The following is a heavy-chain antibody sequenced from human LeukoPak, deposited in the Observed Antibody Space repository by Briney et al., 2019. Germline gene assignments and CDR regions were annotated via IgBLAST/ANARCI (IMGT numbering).Heavy chain of an antibody. D-gene: IGHD2-2*01. CDR3: GKVTRGTSCYDAVDI. Sequence: GGSLRLSCAASGFTFSTYAMSWVRQAPGKGLEWVSVIGGSGDTTYYAGSEKGRFTISRDNSKNTLYLQMNSLRAEDTAVYYCGKVTRGTSCYDAVDIWGQGTMVTVSS. J-gene: IGHJ3*02. V-gene: IGHV3-23*01. CDR1: GFTFSTYA. CDR2: IGGSGDTT.